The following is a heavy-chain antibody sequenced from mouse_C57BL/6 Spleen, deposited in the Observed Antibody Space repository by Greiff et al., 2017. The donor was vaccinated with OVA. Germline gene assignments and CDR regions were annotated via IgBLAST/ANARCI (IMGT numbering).Heavy chain of an antibody. CDR3: ARVEKDGAY. CDR2: INPSSGYT. J-gene: IGHJ3*01. CDR1: GYSFTSYW. Sequence: VQLQQSGAELAKPGASVKLSCKASGYSFTSYWLHWVKQRSGQGLVWIGYINPSSGYTKYNQKFKDKATLTADKSSSSAYMQLSSLEYEDSAVYYCARVEKDGAYWGQGTLVTVSA. V-gene: IGHV1-7*01.